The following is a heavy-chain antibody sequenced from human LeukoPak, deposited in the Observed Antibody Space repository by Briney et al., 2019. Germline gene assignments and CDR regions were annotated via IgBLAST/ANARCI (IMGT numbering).Heavy chain of an antibody. V-gene: IGHV3-23*01. Sequence: QPGGSLRLSCAVSGFTFISHAMSWVRQAPGKGLEWVSCISASGGATWYGDSVQGRFTISRDNSKNTVFLQMNDLRADDTAIYYCAKDGHATYHYFDMDVWGKGSMVAVSS. CDR1: GFTFISHA. CDR2: ISASGGAT. D-gene: IGHD2-15*01. CDR3: AKDGHATYHYFDMDV. J-gene: IGHJ6*03.